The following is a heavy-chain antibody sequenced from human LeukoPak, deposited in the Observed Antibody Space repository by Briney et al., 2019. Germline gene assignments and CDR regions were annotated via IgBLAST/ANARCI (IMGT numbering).Heavy chain of an antibody. CDR3: AKGRGWEASYYYYYMDV. CDR2: TTSSSSYI. D-gene: IGHD1-26*01. J-gene: IGHJ6*03. CDR1: GFTFSSYN. V-gene: IGHV3-21*01. Sequence: GGSLRLSCAASGFTFSSYNMNWVRQAPGKGLEWVSSTTSSSSYIYYADSVKGRFTISRDNSKNTLYLQMNSLRAEDTAVYYCAKGRGWEASYYYYYMDVWGKGTTVTISS.